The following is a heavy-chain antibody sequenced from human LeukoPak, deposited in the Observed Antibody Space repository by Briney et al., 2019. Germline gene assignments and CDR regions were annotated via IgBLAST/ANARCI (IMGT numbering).Heavy chain of an antibody. CDR2: IYYSGST. V-gene: IGHV4-59*11. J-gene: IGHJ5*02. CDR3: ARSRRYVGDLHFDP. CDR1: GGSIGSHY. D-gene: IGHD2-21*02. Sequence: PSETLSLTCTVSGGSIGSHYWSWIRQPPGKGLEWIGYIYYSGSTNYNPSLKSRVTISVDTSKNQFSLKLSSVPAADTAVYYSARSRRYVGDLHFDPWGQGTLVTVSS.